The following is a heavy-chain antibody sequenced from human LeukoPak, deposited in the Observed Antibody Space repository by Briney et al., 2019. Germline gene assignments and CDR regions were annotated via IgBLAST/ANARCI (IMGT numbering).Heavy chain of an antibody. V-gene: IGHV4-39*01. CDR2: IYYSVST. J-gene: IGHJ4*02. D-gene: IGHD3-22*01. CDR1: GGSISRSSYY. CDR3: ARGDYDSSGYPFDY. Sequence: SETLSLTCTVSGGSISRSSYYWGWVRQPPGKGVEGIGSIYYSVSTYYDPSLKSRVTISVDTSKNQISLKLSSVTAADTAVYNCARGDYDSSGYPFDYWGQGTLVTVSS.